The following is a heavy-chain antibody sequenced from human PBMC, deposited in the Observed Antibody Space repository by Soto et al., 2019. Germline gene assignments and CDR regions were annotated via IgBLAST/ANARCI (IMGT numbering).Heavy chain of an antibody. CDR3: AREQEWTTDY. Sequence: EVHLVESGGGLVQPGGSLRLSCAASGFTFSSYWMHWVRQAPGKGLVWVARINGDGSSTGRSASYADSVRGRFTISRENAKNTLYLQMNSLRAEDTAVYYCAREQEWTTDYWGQGTLVTVSS. V-gene: IGHV3-74*01. CDR1: GFTFSSYW. CDR2: INGDGSSTGRSA. D-gene: IGHD3-3*01. J-gene: IGHJ4*02.